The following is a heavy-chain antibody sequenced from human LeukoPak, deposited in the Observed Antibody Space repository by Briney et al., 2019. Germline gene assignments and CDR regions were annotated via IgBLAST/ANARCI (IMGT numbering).Heavy chain of an antibody. CDR1: GLTFSNAW. J-gene: IGHJ3*02. Sequence: PGGSLRLSCAASGLTFSNAWMSWARQAPGKGLEWVGRIKSRTDGGTTDYAAPVKGRFTISRDDSKNTLYLQMNSLKTEDTAVYYCIPMWAFHMWGQGTMVTVSS. CDR3: IPMWAFHM. V-gene: IGHV3-15*01. CDR2: IKSRTDGGTT. D-gene: IGHD2-21*01.